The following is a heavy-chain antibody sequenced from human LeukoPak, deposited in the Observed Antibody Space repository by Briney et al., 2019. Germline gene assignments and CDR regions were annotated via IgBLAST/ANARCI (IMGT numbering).Heavy chain of an antibody. CDR1: GGSINSGDYY. D-gene: IGHD3-10*01. CDR3: ARGETMVRGAPGDAFDI. J-gene: IGHJ3*02. Sequence: PSETLSLTCHVSGGSINSGDYYWSWNRQPPGNGLKWIGYIYNSGSTLYNPSLESRLTMSLDTSKNQFSLRLSSVTAADTAVYYCARGETMVRGAPGDAFDIWGQGIMVTVSS. CDR2: IYNSGST. V-gene: IGHV4-30-4*01.